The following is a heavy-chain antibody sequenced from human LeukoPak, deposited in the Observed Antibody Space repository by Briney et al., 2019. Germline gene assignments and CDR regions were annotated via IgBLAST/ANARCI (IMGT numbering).Heavy chain of an antibody. V-gene: IGHV1-2*02. D-gene: IGHD2-21*02. CDR3: ARGSGDFNNWFDP. J-gene: IGHJ5*02. CDR1: GYAFSDNY. CDR2: IDPKNSAT. Sequence: ASVKVSFKASGYAFSDNYIHWVRQAPGPGLEYMGWIDPKNSATRYAQKVQGRATVTRDTSISTAYMELRILRSDDTAVYYCARGSGDFNNWFDPWGHGTRVTVSS.